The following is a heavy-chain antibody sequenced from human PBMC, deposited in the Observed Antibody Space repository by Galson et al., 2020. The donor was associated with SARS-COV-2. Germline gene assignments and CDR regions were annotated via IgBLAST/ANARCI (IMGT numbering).Heavy chain of an antibody. CDR2: IWYDGSNK. Sequence: GGSLRLSCAASGFTFSSYGMHWVRQAPGKGLEWVAVIWYDGSNKYYADSVKGRFTISRDNSKNTLYLQMNSLRAEDTAVYYCARDRVGIAEDYYMDVWGKGTTVTVSS. J-gene: IGHJ6*03. CDR3: ARDRVGIAEDYYMDV. V-gene: IGHV3-33*08. CDR1: GFTFSSYG. D-gene: IGHD6-13*01.